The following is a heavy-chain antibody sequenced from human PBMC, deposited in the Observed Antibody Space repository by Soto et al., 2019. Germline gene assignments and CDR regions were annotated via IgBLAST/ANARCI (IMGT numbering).Heavy chain of an antibody. CDR1: GGSISRYY. CDR3: AREYYDFWSVTYSYYGMDV. CDR2: IFSSGTT. D-gene: IGHD3-3*01. Sequence: PXGTLSLTCSVSGGSISRYYWSWIRQPPGRGLEWIGNIFSSGTTNYNPSLKSRVTISVDTSKNQVSLILNAVTAADTAVYYCAREYYDFWSVTYSYYGMDVWGHVTTVTVSS. V-gene: IGHV4-59*01. J-gene: IGHJ6*02.